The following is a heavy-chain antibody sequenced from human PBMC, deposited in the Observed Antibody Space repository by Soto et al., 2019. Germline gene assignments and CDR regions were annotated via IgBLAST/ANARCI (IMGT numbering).Heavy chain of an antibody. CDR3: ARLGGSYAVPHFDY. CDR2: IYYSGTT. V-gene: IGHV4-59*08. Sequence: TSETLSLTCTVSGASVSTGYWSWIRQPPGKGLEWMGYIYYSGTTTNYNPSLKSRVTLSVDTSKNQFSLKLSSVTAADTAVYYCARLGGSYAVPHFDYWGQGTLVTVSS. CDR1: GASVSTGY. J-gene: IGHJ4*02. D-gene: IGHD1-26*01.